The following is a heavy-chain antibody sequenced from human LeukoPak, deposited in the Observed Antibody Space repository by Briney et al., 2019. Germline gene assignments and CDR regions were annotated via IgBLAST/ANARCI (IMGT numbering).Heavy chain of an antibody. V-gene: IGHV4-34*01. D-gene: IGHD5-12*01. CDR3: ARGPRGYSGYVGSRWFDP. CDR1: GGSFSGYY. J-gene: IGHJ5*02. Sequence: PSETLSLTCAVYGGSFSGYYWSWIRQPPGKGLEWIGEINHSGSTNYNPSLKSRVTISVDTSKNQFSLKLSSVTAADTAVYYCARGPRGYSGYVGSRWFDPWGQGTLVTVSS. CDR2: INHSGST.